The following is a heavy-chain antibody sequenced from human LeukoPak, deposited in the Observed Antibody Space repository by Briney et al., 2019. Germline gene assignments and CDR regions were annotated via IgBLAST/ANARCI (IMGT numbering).Heavy chain of an antibody. CDR3: ARTTYPDTRDWPYFDY. CDR1: GWSFSDYY. Sequence: PSETLSLTCAVYGWSFSDYYWTWLRLPPGKGPEWIGEINHSGNTNYNPSLKSRVTISVDTSKKQISMTLISVTAADTAVYYCARTTYPDTRDWPYFDYWGQGTLVTVSS. D-gene: IGHD3-9*01. J-gene: IGHJ4*02. CDR2: INHSGNT. V-gene: IGHV4-34*01.